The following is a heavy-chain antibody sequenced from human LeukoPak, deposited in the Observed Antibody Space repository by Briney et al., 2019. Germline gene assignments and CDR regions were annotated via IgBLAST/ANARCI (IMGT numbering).Heavy chain of an antibody. D-gene: IGHD6-13*01. CDR2: ISGSGGST. J-gene: IGHJ4*02. V-gene: IGHV3-23*01. CDR3: AKDRGIAAGWTSFDY. Sequence: PGGSLRLSCAASGFTFSRYAMSWVRQAPGKGLEWVSAISGSGGSTYYADSVKGRFTISRDNSKNTLYLQMNSLRAEDTAVYYCAKDRGIAAGWTSFDYWGQGTLVTVSS. CDR1: GFTFSRYA.